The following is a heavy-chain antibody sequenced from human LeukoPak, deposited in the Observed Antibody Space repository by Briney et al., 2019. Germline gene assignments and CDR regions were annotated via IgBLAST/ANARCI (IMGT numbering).Heavy chain of an antibody. CDR2: ISSSSYI. V-gene: IGHV3-21*01. D-gene: IGHD5-24*01. J-gene: IGHJ4*02. CDR1: GFTFSSYS. Sequence: GRSLRLSCAASGFTFSSYSMNWVRQAPGKGLEWVSSISSSSYIYYADSVKGRFTISRDNSKNTLYLQMSSLRPEDTAVYYCAREGVATIAPGTEDFWGQGTLVTVSS. CDR3: AREGVATIAPGTEDF.